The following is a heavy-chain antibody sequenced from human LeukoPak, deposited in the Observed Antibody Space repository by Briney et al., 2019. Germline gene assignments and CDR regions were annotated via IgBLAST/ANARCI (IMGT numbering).Heavy chain of an antibody. J-gene: IGHJ5*02. CDR1: GGSISSSSYY. Sequence: SETLSLTCTVSGGSISSSSYYWGWIRQPPGKGLEWIGSMYYSGSTYYNPSLKSRVTISVDTSKNQFSLKLSSVTAADTAVYYCARGIPRVRGVTKKWFDPWGQGTLVTVSS. V-gene: IGHV4-39*07. CDR3: ARGIPRVRGVTKKWFDP. D-gene: IGHD3-10*01. CDR2: MYYSGST.